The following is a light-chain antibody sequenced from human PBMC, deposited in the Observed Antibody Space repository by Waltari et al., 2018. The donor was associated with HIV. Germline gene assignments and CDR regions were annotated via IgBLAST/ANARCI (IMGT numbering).Light chain of an antibody. V-gene: IGLV2-11*01. CDR3: SAYLASSSWV. J-gene: IGLJ3*02. CDR2: DVD. CDR1: ASHPRDNNF. Sequence: QSALTQPRSVSGSPGQTVSMSCTGAASHPRDNNFVSRYPQHAGRPPKLVIFDVDKRPSDVSSRLSASKSGDTASLTISGLQPDDEAFYYCSAYLASSSWVFGGGT.